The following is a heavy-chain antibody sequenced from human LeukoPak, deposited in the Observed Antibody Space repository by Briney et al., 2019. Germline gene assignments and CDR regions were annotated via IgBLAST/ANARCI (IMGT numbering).Heavy chain of an antibody. V-gene: IGHV3-9*01. Sequence: PGRSLRLSCAASGFTFDNYAMNWFRQAPGKGLEWLSIISWNSGYIGYADSVKGRFTISRDNAKKSLDLQMNSLRAEDTAFYYCAKVRGMYSSGYFFDYWGQGTLVTVSS. D-gene: IGHD6-19*01. CDR3: AKVRGMYSSGYFFDY. J-gene: IGHJ4*02. CDR2: ISWNSGYI. CDR1: GFTFDNYA.